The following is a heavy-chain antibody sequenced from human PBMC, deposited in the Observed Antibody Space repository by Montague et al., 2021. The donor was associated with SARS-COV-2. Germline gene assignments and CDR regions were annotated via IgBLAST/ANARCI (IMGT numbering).Heavy chain of an antibody. J-gene: IGHJ4*01. D-gene: IGHD3-9*01. V-gene: IGHV2-70*16. CDR3: ARVRYFDTTFDY. Sequence: PVLVKPTQTLTLTCTFPGFSLSTSGMCVSWIRQPPGKALEWLALXDWDDDKFYSTSLKTRLTISKDTSKNQVVLTMTNMDPVDTATYYRARVRYFDTTFDYWGQGTLVTVSS. CDR2: XDWDDDK. CDR1: GFSLSTSGMC.